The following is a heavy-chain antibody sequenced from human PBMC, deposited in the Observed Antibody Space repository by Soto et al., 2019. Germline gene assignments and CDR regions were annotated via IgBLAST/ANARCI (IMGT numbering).Heavy chain of an antibody. Sequence: EVQLVESGGGLVQPGGSLRLSCAASGFTFSSYWMHWVRQAPGKGLVWVSRINSDGSSTSYADSVKGRFTISRDNAENALYLQMNSLRAEDTEVYYCVRTSLVVAAATREDYWGQGTLVTVSS. V-gene: IGHV3-74*01. J-gene: IGHJ4*02. CDR3: VRTSLVVAAATREDY. CDR2: INSDGSST. CDR1: GFTFSSYW. D-gene: IGHD2-15*01.